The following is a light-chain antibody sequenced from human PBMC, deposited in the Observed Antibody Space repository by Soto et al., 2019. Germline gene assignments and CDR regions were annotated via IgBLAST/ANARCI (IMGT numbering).Light chain of an antibody. CDR1: QSVLFSSNNKNY. V-gene: IGKV4-1*01. Sequence: DIVMTQSPDSLAVSLGERATINCKSSQSVLFSSNNKNYLAWYQQKPGQPPKLLIYWASTRESGVPNRFSGSGSGTDVTLTISSLQAEDGAVYYCQQSYSTPITFGQGTRLEIK. J-gene: IGKJ5*01. CDR3: QQSYSTPIT. CDR2: WAS.